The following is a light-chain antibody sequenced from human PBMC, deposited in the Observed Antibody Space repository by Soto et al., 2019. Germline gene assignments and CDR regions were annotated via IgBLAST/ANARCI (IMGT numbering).Light chain of an antibody. Sequence: QLVLTQSPSASASLGASVKLTCTLSSGHSNYAIAWHQQQSEKGPRYLMKLNSDGSHSKGDGIPDRFSGSSSGAERYLTISRLQSEDEADYYCQTWGSGIVVFGGGPKLTVL. V-gene: IGLV4-69*01. CDR2: LNSDGSH. J-gene: IGLJ2*01. CDR3: QTWGSGIVV. CDR1: SGHSNYA.